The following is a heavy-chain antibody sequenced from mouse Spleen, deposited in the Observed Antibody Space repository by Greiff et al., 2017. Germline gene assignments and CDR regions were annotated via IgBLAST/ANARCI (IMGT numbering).Heavy chain of an antibody. CDR1: GFNIKDDY. J-gene: IGHJ2*01. Sequence: VQLQQSGAELVRPGASVKLSCTASGFNIKDDYMHWVKQRPEQGLEWIGWIDPENGDTEYASKFQGKATITADTSSNTAYLQLSSLTSEDTAVYYCTTGWDEGPFDYWGQGTTLTVSS. D-gene: IGHD4-1*01. CDR2: IDPENGDT. V-gene: IGHV14-4*01. CDR3: TTGWDEGPFDY.